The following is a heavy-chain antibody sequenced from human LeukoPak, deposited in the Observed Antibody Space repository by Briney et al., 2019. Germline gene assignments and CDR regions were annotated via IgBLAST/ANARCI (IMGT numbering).Heavy chain of an antibody. J-gene: IGHJ6*03. CDR3: ARGSGSPYYYYMDV. CDR2: ISVYNGKT. V-gene: IGHV1-18*01. Sequence: GASVKVSCQASGYMFTSYAIHWVGEAPGQGLEWLGWISVYNGKTDYAEGLQGRVTMTTDRSTNTAFMELRSLRSDDTAIYFCARGSGSPYYYYMDVWGKGTAVTVSS. D-gene: IGHD3-10*01. CDR1: GYMFTSYA.